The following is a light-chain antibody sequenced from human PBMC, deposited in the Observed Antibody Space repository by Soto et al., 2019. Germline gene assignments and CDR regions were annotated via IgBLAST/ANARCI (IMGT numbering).Light chain of an antibody. V-gene: IGKV1-5*01. Sequence: HLSHSPATLAASVLYRVTITFRASQGISGWLAWYQQKPGKAPRLLIYEASTLESGVPSRFSGSGSGTEFTLTISSLQPDDFATYYCQQYNSYSTFGQGTKVDIK. CDR1: QGISGW. CDR2: EAS. J-gene: IGKJ1*01. CDR3: QQYNSYST.